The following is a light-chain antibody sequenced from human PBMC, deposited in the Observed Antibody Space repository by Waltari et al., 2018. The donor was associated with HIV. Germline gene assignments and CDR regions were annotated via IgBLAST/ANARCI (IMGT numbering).Light chain of an antibody. J-gene: IGKJ5*01. V-gene: IGKV3-20*01. Sequence: EIVLTQSPGTLSLSPGERATLSCRASQSVSSKYLACYQQKPGQAPRLLIYGTSSRATGIPDRFSGSGSGTDFTLTISRLEPEDFTVYYCQQYGSSLPITFGQGTRLEIK. CDR2: GTS. CDR1: QSVSSKY. CDR3: QQYGSSLPIT.